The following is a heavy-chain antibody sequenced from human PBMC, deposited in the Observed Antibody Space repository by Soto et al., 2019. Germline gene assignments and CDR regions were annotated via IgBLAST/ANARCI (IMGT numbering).Heavy chain of an antibody. J-gene: IGHJ4*02. CDR3: AANFDY. CDR1: GGSVTNNDYY. V-gene: IGHV4-39*01. CDR2: MHYSGGA. Sequence: SETLSLTCIVSGGSVTNNDYYWGWIRRPPGKGLEWIGTMHYSGGASYNPSLKSRVIISADTSKNQFSLRTEDTAVYSCAANFDYWGQGTLVTVSS.